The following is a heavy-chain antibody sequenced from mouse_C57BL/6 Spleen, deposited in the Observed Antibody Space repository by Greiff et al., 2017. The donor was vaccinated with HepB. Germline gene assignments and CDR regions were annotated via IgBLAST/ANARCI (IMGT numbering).Heavy chain of an antibody. V-gene: IGHV1-26*01. CDR3: ARERDYDGYYGYAMDY. D-gene: IGHD2-3*01. CDR2: INPNNGGT. CDR1: GYTFTDYY. J-gene: IGHJ4*01. Sequence: EVQLQQSGPELVKPGASVKISCKASGYTFTDYYMNWVKQSHGKSLEWIGDINPNNGGTSYNQKFKGKATLTVDKSSSTAYMELRSLTSEDSAVYYCARERDYDGYYGYAMDYWGQGTSVTVSS.